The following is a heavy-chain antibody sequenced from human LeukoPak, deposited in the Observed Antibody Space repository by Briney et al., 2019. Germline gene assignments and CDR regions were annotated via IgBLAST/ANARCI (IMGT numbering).Heavy chain of an antibody. CDR2: ISGSGGST. CDR3: AKVREQLGPLNWFDP. V-gene: IGHV3-23*01. J-gene: IGHJ5*02. D-gene: IGHD6-6*01. CDR1: GFTFSSYA. Sequence: GGSLRLSCAASGFTFSSYAMSWFLQAPGKGLEWVSGISGSGGSTYYADSVKGRFTISRDNSKNTLYLQMNSLRAEDTAVYYCAKVREQLGPLNWFDPWGQGTLVTVSS.